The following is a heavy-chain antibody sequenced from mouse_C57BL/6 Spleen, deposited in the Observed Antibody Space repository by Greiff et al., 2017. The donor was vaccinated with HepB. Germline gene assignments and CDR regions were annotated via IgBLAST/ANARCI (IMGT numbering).Heavy chain of an antibody. J-gene: IGHJ3*01. CDR3: AIGDSSGYAWFAY. Sequence: QVQLQQPGAELVKPGASVKVSCKASGYTFTSYWMHWVKQRPGQGLEWIGRINPSDSDTNYNQKFKAKATLTVDKSSSTAYMQRSILTSEDSAVYYCAIGDSSGYAWFAYWGQGTLVTVSA. V-gene: IGHV1-74*01. CDR1: GYTFTSYW. CDR2: INPSDSDT. D-gene: IGHD3-2*02.